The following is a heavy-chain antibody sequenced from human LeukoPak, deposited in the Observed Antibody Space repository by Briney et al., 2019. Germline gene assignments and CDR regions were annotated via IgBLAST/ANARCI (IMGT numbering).Heavy chain of an antibody. CDR1: GGSISSGGYY. J-gene: IGHJ1*01. Sequence: SQTLSLTCTVSGGSISSGGYYWSWLRQHPGKGLEWIGYIYYSGSTYYNPSLKSRVTISVDTSKNQFSLKLSSVTAADTAVYYCASAPRTTVNFQHWGQGTLVTVSS. CDR2: IYYSGST. CDR3: ASAPRTTVNFQH. V-gene: IGHV4-31*03. D-gene: IGHD4-17*01.